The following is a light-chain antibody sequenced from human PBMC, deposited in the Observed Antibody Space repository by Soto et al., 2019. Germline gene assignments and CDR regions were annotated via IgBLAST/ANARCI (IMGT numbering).Light chain of an antibody. J-gene: IGLJ1*01. CDR2: DVS. CDR3: SSYTSSSTLGYV. Sequence: QSALTQPASVSGSPGQSITISCTGTSSDVGGYNCVSWYQQHPGKAPKLMIYDVSNRPSGVSNRFSGSKSGNTASLTISGLQAEDEADYYCSSYTSSSTLGYVFGTGTKVTVL. V-gene: IGLV2-14*01. CDR1: SSDVGGYNC.